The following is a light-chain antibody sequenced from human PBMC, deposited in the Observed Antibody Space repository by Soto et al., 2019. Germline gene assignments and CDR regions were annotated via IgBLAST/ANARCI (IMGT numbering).Light chain of an antibody. CDR1: HSVNSH. CDR3: QQYKNWPL. CDR2: GAS. J-gene: IGKJ5*01. Sequence: MMMTQSPATLSVSPGERVTLSCRTSHSVNSHVAWYQQKPDQAPRLLLYGASTRATGIPVRFSGSGFGTEFTLTISSLQSEDFAVYYCQQYKNWPLFGQGTRLDIK. V-gene: IGKV3-15*01.